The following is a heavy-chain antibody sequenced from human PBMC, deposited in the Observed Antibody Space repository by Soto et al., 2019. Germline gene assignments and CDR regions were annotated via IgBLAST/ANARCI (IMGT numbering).Heavy chain of an antibody. J-gene: IGHJ4*02. CDR3: ARGGPSIAVVRGIYFAY. CDR1: GGSVSSGSYY. V-gene: IGHV4-61*01. CDR2: IYYSGST. Sequence: QVQLQESGPGLVKPSETLSLTCTVSGGSVSSGSYYWSWIRQPPGKGLEWIGYIYYSGSTNYNPPLKSRVTISVDTSKNQFSRKLSSVTAADTAVYCCARGGPSIAVVRGIYFAYWGQGTLVTVSS. D-gene: IGHD6-19*01.